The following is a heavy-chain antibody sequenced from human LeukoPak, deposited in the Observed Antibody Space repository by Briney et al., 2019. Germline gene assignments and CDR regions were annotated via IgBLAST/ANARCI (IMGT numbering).Heavy chain of an antibody. Sequence: SETLSLTCTVSGGSISTYYWNWIRQPPGKGLEWIGYIYYSGSTNYNPSLKSRVTISVDTSKNQFSLKLNSVTAADTAVYYCARGRGRPSGYYVVWGQGTLVTVSS. V-gene: IGHV4-59*01. CDR1: GGSISTYY. CDR3: ARGRGRPSGYYVV. D-gene: IGHD3-22*01. CDR2: IYYSGST. J-gene: IGHJ4*02.